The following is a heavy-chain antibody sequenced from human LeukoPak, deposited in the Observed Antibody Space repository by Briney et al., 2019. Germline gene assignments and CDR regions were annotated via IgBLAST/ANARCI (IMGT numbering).Heavy chain of an antibody. CDR1: GGTFSSYA. J-gene: IGHJ5*02. CDR3: CYYDFWSCLKDWFDP. D-gene: IGHD3-3*01. CDR2: IIPIFGTA. Sequence: SVKVSCKASGGTFSSYAISWVRQAPGQGLEWMGGIIPIFGTANYAQKFQGRVTITTDESTSTAYMEPSSLRSEDTAVYYCCYYDFWSCLKDWFDPWGQGTLVTVSS. V-gene: IGHV1-69*05.